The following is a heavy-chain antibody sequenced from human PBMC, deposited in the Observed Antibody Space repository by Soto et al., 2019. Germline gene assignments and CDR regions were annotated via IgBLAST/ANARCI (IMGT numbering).Heavy chain of an antibody. CDR2: ISGSDGKT. CDR1: GFSFASFA. Sequence: DVRLAESGGGLVQPGGSLRLSCTTSGFSFASFAMTWVRQAPGKGLEWVATISGSDGKTYYADSVKGRFSISRDTSRNTLYLQMNSLRADDTAIYYCAKWSYLDYWGQGTRVTVSP. V-gene: IGHV3-23*04. D-gene: IGHD3-3*01. J-gene: IGHJ4*02. CDR3: AKWSYLDY.